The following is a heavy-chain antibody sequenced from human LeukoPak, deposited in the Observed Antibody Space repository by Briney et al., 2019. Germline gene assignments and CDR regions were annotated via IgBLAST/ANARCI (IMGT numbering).Heavy chain of an antibody. J-gene: IGHJ4*02. Sequence: GGSLRLSCAGSGFTFSDYYMSWIRQAPGKGLEWVSYISSSGSTIYYADSVKGRFTISRDNAKNSLYLQMNSLRAEDTAVYYCARDWGVVPAAPTVLSDYWGQGTLVSVSS. V-gene: IGHV3-11*04. CDR1: GFTFSDYY. CDR2: ISSSGSTI. CDR3: ARDWGVVPAAPTVLSDY. D-gene: IGHD2-2*01.